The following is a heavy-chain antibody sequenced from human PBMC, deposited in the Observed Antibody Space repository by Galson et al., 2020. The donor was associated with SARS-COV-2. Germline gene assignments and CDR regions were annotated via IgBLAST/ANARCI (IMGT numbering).Heavy chain of an antibody. Sequence: GGSLRLSCAVSGFTVSSNYMTWVRQAPGKGLEWVSLIYSGGTSYYPDSVKGRFTISRDNSKNTLYLQMNSLRAEDTAVYYCARDNTPQVAGFDYWGQGTLVTVSS. CDR1: GFTVSSNY. CDR3: ARDNTPQVAGFDY. CDR2: IYSGGTS. J-gene: IGHJ4*02. D-gene: IGHD2-15*01. V-gene: IGHV3-53*01.